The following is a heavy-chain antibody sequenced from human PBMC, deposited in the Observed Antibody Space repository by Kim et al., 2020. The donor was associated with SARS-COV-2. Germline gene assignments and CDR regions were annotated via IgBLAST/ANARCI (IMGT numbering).Heavy chain of an antibody. CDR3: ARVRAITGSLLNHDAFDI. V-gene: IGHV4-39*07. J-gene: IGHJ3*02. Sequence: KSRVTISVDTSKNQFSLKLSSVTAADTAVYYCARVRAITGSLLNHDAFDIWGQGTMVTVSS. D-gene: IGHD1-20*01.